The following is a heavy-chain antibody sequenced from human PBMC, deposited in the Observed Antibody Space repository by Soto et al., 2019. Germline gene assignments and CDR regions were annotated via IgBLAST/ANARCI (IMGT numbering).Heavy chain of an antibody. D-gene: IGHD3-22*01. CDR3: ARGYYYDSSGPLDY. CDR1: GFTFSSYW. V-gene: IGHV3-7*05. J-gene: IGHJ4*02. CDR2: IKQDGSEK. Sequence: GVSLRLSCAASGFTFSSYWMSWVRQAPGKGLEWVANIKQDGSEKYYVDSVKGRFTISRDNAKNSLYLQMNSLRAEDTAVYYCARGYYYDSSGPLDYWGQGTLVTVSS.